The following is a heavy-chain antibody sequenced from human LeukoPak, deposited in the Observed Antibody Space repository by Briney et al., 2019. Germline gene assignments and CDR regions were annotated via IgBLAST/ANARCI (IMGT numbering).Heavy chain of an antibody. CDR1: GDSVSSNGAA. CDR3: ARSISGLGD. CDR2: TYYRSKWYN. D-gene: IGHD3-16*01. J-gene: IGHJ4*02. Sequence: SQTLSLTCAISGDSVSSNGAAWHWIRQSPSRGLEWLGRTYYRSKWYNDYAVSVKGRITISADTSKNQFSLQLNSVTPEDTAVYYCARSISGLGDWGQGTLVTVSS. V-gene: IGHV6-1*01.